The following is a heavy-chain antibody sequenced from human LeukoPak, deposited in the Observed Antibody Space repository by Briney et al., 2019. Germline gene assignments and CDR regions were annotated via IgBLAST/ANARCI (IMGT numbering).Heavy chain of an antibody. CDR3: ARDTQRGYSYGYAFDI. CDR1: GGSISSGCYY. D-gene: IGHD5-18*01. V-gene: IGHV4-31*03. Sequence: SQTLSLTCTVSGGSISSGCYYWSWLRQHPGKGLEWIGYIYYSGSTYYNPSLKSRVTISVDTSKNKFSLKLSSVTAADTAVYYCARDTQRGYSYGYAFDIWGQGTMVTVSS. J-gene: IGHJ3*02. CDR2: IYYSGST.